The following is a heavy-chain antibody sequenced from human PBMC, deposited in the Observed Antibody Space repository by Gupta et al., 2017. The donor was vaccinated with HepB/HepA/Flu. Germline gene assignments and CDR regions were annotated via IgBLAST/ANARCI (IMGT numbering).Heavy chain of an antibody. Sequence: EVQLVESGGGLVQPGRSLRLSCTDSGFTFGDYGMRWVRQAPGKGLEWVGFIRSKAFGGTTEYAASVKGRFTISRDDSKSIAYLRMISLKTEDTAVDYCTNVWSGKIDHGGQGTLVTVSS. CDR3: TNVWSGKIDH. V-gene: IGHV3-49*04. CDR1: GFTFGDYG. D-gene: IGHD3-3*01. CDR2: IRSKAFGGTT. J-gene: IGHJ4*02.